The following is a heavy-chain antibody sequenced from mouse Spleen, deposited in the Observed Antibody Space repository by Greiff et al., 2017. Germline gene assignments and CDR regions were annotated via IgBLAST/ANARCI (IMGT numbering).Heavy chain of an antibody. Sequence: QVQLQQSGPELVKPGASVKISCKASGYSFTSYYIHWVKQRPGQGLEWIGWIYPGSGNTKYNEKFKGKATLTADTSSSTAYMQLSSLTSEDSAVNYCARSYGSYYFDYWGQGTTLTVSS. J-gene: IGHJ2*01. V-gene: IGHV1-66*01. CDR1: GYSFTSYY. CDR2: IYPGSGNT. D-gene: IGHD2-2*01. CDR3: ARSYGSYYFDY.